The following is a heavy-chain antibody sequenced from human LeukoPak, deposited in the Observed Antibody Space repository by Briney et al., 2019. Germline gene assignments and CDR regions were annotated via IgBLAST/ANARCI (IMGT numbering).Heavy chain of an antibody. CDR1: GFTFSSYE. Sequence: NSGGSLRLSCAASGFTFSSYEMNWVRQAPGKGLEWVGHIKSKPDGGTTECAAPVKGRFTISRDDSKNTLYLQMNSLTTEDTAVYYCTSLGATGFHALDYWGQGTLVTVSS. D-gene: IGHD1-26*01. CDR3: TSLGATGFHALDY. J-gene: IGHJ4*02. V-gene: IGHV3-15*01. CDR2: IKSKPDGGTT.